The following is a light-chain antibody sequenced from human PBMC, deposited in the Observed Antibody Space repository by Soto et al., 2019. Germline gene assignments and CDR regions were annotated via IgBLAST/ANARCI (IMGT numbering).Light chain of an antibody. J-gene: IGKJ5*01. CDR2: YAS. Sequence: EIMMTQSPATLSVSPGERATLSCRASQSVSNNVAWYQQKPGQAPRLLIYYASTRATGIPASFGGSGSGTEFTLTISSLQSEDFALYYCQQYNNWPPITFGQGTRLEIK. V-gene: IGKV3-15*01. CDR1: QSVSNN. CDR3: QQYNNWPPIT.